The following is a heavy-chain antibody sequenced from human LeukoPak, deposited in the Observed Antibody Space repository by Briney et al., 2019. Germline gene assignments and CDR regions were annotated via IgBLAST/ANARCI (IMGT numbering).Heavy chain of an antibody. D-gene: IGHD3-3*01. CDR3: ARELGVWSGYAHTNWFDP. CDR1: GFTFSDYY. CDR2: ISSSGSTI. Sequence: GGSLRLSCAASGFTFSDYYMSWIRQAPGKGLEWVSYISSSGSTIYYVDSVKGRFTISRDNAKNSLYLQMNSLRAEDTAVYYCARELGVWSGYAHTNWFDPWGQGTLVTVSS. J-gene: IGHJ5*02. V-gene: IGHV3-11*01.